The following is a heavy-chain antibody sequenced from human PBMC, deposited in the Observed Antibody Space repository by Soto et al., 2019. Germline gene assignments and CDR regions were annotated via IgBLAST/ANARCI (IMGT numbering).Heavy chain of an antibody. CDR3: SCGQYDRTGYFLSY. CDR1: GASISSSNW. Sequence: SETLSLTCAVSGASISSSNWWSWVRQAPGKGLEWIGEVYHSGSTNYKPSLKSRVTISVDQSKNQFSLNLNSVTAADTAVYYCSCGQYDRTGYFLSYWGRGSLV. CDR2: VYHSGST. J-gene: IGHJ4*02. D-gene: IGHD3-22*01. V-gene: IGHV4-4*02.